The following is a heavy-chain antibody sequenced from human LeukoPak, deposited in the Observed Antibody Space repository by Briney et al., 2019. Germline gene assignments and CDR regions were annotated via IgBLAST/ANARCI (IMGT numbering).Heavy chain of an antibody. CDR2: ISSSSTI. V-gene: IGHV3-48*01. J-gene: IGHJ6*02. CDR1: GFTFSSYS. Sequence: PGGSLRLSCAASGFTFSSYSMNWVRQAPGKGLEWVSYISSSSTIYYADSVKGRFTISRDNSKNTLYLQMNSLRAEDTAVYYCARDTAQYSGSYYAGFRDYYYGMDVWGQGTTVTVSS. CDR3: ARDTAQYSGSYYAGFRDYYYGMDV. D-gene: IGHD1-26*01.